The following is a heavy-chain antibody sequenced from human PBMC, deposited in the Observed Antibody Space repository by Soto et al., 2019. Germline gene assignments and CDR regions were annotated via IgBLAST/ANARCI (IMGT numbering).Heavy chain of an antibody. Sequence: ASVKVSCKASGYTFTSYYMHWVRQAPGQGLEWMGIINPSGGSTSYAQKFQGRVTTTRDTSTSTVYMELSSLRSEDTAVYYCARVGYDSSGYPRPNVYYYGMDVWGQGTTVTVSS. V-gene: IGHV1-46*01. CDR1: GYTFTSYY. CDR2: INPSGGST. CDR3: ARVGYDSSGYPRPNVYYYGMDV. J-gene: IGHJ6*02. D-gene: IGHD3-22*01.